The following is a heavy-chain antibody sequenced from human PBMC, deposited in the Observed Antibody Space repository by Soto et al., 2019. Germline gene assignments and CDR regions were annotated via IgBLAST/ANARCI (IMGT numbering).Heavy chain of an antibody. CDR2: ISYDGSNK. J-gene: IGHJ4*02. CDR3: AKDLGEQQLAFDY. Sequence: PGGSLRLSCAASGFIFSNYAMHWVRRAPGKGLEWVGLISYDGSNKYYADSMKGRFTISRDNAKNTLFLQMNSLRAEDTAVYYCAKDLGEQQLAFDYWGQGTLVTVSS. V-gene: IGHV3-30*18. CDR1: GFIFSNYA. D-gene: IGHD6-13*01.